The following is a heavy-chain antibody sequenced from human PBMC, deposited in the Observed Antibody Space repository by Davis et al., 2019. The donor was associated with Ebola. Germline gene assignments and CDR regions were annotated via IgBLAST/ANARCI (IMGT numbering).Heavy chain of an antibody. D-gene: IGHD2-8*02. CDR2: ISGDGGST. CDR3: AKDGGYCTGGVCYKWGFGWFDP. CDR1: GFTFDDYA. J-gene: IGHJ5*02. Sequence: GGSLRLSCAASGFTFDDYAMHWVRQAPGKGLEWVSLISGDGGSTYYADSVKGRFTISRDNSKNTLYLQMNSLRAEDTAVYYCAKDGGYCTGGVCYKWGFGWFDPWGQGTLVTVSS. V-gene: IGHV3-43*02.